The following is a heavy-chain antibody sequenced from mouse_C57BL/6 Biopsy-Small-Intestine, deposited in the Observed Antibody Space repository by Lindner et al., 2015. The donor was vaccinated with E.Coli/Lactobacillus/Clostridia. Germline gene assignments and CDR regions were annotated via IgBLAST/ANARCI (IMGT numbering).Heavy chain of an antibody. J-gene: IGHJ1*01. V-gene: IGHV1-84*02. CDR2: MNPLSGNT. CDR1: GYAFDNYD. Sequence: SVKVSCKASGYAFDNYDITWARQAPGQGLEWMGWMNPLSGNTGSVEKFEDRLTTTRDTATNTAYMELSGLKAEDTAVYYCSRGIATKRLRYTGLDVWGQGTAVTVAS. CDR3: SRGIATKRLRYTGLDV.